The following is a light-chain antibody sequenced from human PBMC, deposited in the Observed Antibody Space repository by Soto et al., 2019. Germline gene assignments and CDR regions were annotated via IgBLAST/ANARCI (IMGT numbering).Light chain of an antibody. CDR1: QSILSSSNNRNY. Sequence: DIVMTQSPDSLAVSLGERATINCKSSQSILSSSNNRNYLVWYQQKPGQPPRLLIHWASTRKFGGPDRFSGSGSGTDSALTVSSRQAKDVAVDYCQQYYRTPRTFGQGTKVDIK. CDR2: WAS. J-gene: IGKJ1*01. V-gene: IGKV4-1*01. CDR3: QQYYRTPRT.